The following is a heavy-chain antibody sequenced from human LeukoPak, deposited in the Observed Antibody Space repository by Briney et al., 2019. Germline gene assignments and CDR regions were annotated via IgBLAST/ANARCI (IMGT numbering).Heavy chain of an antibody. CDR1: GFTFSTYA. CDR2: ISYDGSNK. Sequence: GGSLRLSCAASGFTFSTYAMHWVGQAPGKGLEWVAVISYDGSNKYYADSVKGRFTISRDNSKSTLYLQMISLRTEDTAVYYCARDHWVTMVRGVIPLYGLDVWGQGSTVTVSS. J-gene: IGHJ6*02. D-gene: IGHD3-10*01. V-gene: IGHV3-30-3*01. CDR3: ARDHWVTMVRGVIPLYGLDV.